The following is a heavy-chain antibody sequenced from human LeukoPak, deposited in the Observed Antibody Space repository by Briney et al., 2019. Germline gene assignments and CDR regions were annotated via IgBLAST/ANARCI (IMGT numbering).Heavy chain of an antibody. Sequence: GGSLRLSCAASGFTFNDYAMHWVRQAPGKGLEWVSLISGDGGSTYYADSVKGRFTITTDNSKNSLYLQLNSLRTEDTALYYCAKGADYGAYAVLFDYWGQGTLVSVPS. CDR3: AKGADYGAYAVLFDY. D-gene: IGHD4-17*01. CDR2: ISGDGGST. CDR1: GFTFNDYA. V-gene: IGHV3-43*02. J-gene: IGHJ4*02.